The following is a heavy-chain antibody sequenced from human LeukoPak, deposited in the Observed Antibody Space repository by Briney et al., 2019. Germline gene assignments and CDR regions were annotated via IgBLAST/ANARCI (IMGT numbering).Heavy chain of an antibody. J-gene: IGHJ6*02. CDR1: GFTFSDYY. V-gene: IGHV3-11*01. CDR2: ISNSGSTI. CDR3: ARDQSVAGTRLYDYYYGMDV. Sequence: GGSLRLSYAASGFTFSDYYMSWIRQAPGKGLEWVSYISNSGSTIYYADSVQGRFTISRDNAKNSLYLQMNSLRDEDTAVYFCARDQSVAGTRLYDYYYGMDVWGQGTTVTVSS. D-gene: IGHD6-19*01.